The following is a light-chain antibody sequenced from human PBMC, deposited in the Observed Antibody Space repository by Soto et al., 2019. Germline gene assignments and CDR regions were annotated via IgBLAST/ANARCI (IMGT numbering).Light chain of an antibody. CDR1: SSDIGGHNY. V-gene: IGLV2-14*01. J-gene: IGLJ2*01. Sequence: QSALTQPASVSGSPGQSIPVSCTGTSSDIGGHNYVSWSQQHPGKVPKLIIYEVTNRPSGVSNRFSGSKSGNTASLTVSGLQAEDEADYYCSLYTTTSTVVFGGGTQLTVL. CDR3: SLYTTTSTVV. CDR2: EVT.